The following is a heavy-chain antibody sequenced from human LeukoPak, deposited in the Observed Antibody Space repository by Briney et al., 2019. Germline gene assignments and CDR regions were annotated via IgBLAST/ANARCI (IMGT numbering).Heavy chain of an antibody. CDR2: IKSKTDGGTT. Sequence: GGSLRLSCADSGFTFSNAWMSWVRQAPGKGLEWVGRIKSKTDGGTTDYAAPVKGRFTISRDDSKNTLYLQMNSLKTEDTAVYYCTTSYCSSTSCSTDYWGQGTLVTVSS. V-gene: IGHV3-15*01. CDR3: TTSYCSSTSCSTDY. J-gene: IGHJ4*02. CDR1: GFTFSNAW. D-gene: IGHD2-2*01.